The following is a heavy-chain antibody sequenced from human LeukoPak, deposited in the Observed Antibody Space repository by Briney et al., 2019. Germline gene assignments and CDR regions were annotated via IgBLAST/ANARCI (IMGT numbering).Heavy chain of an antibody. V-gene: IGHV3-30-3*01. Sequence: PGGSLRLSCAASGFTFSSYAMHWVRQAPGKGLEWVAVISYDGSNKYYADSVKGRFTISRDNSKNTLYLQMNSLRAEDTAVYYCARTPAAAFFDYWGQGTLVTVSS. CDR2: ISYDGSNK. J-gene: IGHJ4*02. CDR3: ARTPAAAFFDY. CDR1: GFTFSSYA. D-gene: IGHD6-13*01.